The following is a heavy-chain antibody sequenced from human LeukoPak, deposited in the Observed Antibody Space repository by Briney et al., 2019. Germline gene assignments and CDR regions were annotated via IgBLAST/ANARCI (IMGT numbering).Heavy chain of an antibody. CDR3: ARKGSSWTSGFDP. V-gene: IGHV1-2*02. Sequence: GASVKVSCKASGYTFTGYYMHWVRQAPGQGLEWMGWINPNSGGTNYAQKFQGRVTMTRDMSISTAYMELSRLRSDDTAVYYCARKGSSWTSGFDPWGQGTLVTVSS. D-gene: IGHD6-13*01. CDR2: INPNSGGT. J-gene: IGHJ5*02. CDR1: GYTFTGYY.